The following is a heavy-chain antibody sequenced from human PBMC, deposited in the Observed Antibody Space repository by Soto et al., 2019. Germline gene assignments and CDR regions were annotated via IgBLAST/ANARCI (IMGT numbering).Heavy chain of an antibody. V-gene: IGHV4-61*01. D-gene: IGHD1-26*01. CDR3: ARDGGRGGSN. Sequence: ETLSLTCTVSGGSVSSGSYYWSWIRQPPGKGLEWIGYIYYSGSTNYNPSLKSRVTISVDTSKNQFSLKLSSVTAADTAVYYCARDGGRGGSNWGQGTLVTVSS. J-gene: IGHJ4*02. CDR2: IYYSGST. CDR1: GGSVSSGSYY.